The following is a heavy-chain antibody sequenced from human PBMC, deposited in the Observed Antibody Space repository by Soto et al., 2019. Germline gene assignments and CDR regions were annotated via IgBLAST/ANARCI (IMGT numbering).Heavy chain of an antibody. CDR2: IKQDGSEK. V-gene: IGHV3-7*01. Sequence: GGSLRLSCAASGFTFSSYWMSLVRQAPGKGLEWVANIKQDGSEKYYVDSVKGRFTISRDNAKNSLYLQMNSLRAEDTAVYYCEYSGYDYPYYYYMDVWGKGTTVTVSS. D-gene: IGHD5-12*01. CDR3: EYSGYDYPYYYYMDV. CDR1: GFTFSSYW. J-gene: IGHJ6*03.